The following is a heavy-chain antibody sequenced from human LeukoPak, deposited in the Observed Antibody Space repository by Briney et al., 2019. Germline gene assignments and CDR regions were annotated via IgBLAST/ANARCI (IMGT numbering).Heavy chain of an antibody. V-gene: IGHV4-59*12. CDR3: ARVHHPSVPGTAPYYFDS. CDR1: GNSIGSYY. CDR2: NNGSA. D-gene: IGHD1-7*01. J-gene: IGHJ4*02. Sequence: SETLSLTCSVSGNSIGSYYWSWIRQRPGKALEWIAYNNGSATYNPSLKSGFTISVDLSTNQFSLRLTSVTAADTAMYYCARVHHPSVPGTAPYYFDSWGRGTPVTVSS.